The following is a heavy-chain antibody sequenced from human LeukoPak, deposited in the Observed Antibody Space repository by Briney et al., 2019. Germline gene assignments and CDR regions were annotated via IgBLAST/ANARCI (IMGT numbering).Heavy chain of an antibody. CDR3: ARDGATGRYYGMDV. J-gene: IGHJ6*02. Sequence: GASVKVSCKASGYTFSGYYMHWVRQAPGQGLEWMGGIIPIFGTANYAQKFQGRVTITADESTSTAYMELSSLRSEDTAVYYCARDGATGRYYGMDVWGQGTTVTVSS. V-gene: IGHV1-69*13. CDR1: GYTFSGYY. D-gene: IGHD3-10*01. CDR2: IIPIFGTA.